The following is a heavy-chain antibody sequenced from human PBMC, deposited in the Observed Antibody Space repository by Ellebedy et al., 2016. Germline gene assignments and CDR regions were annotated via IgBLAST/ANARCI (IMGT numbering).Heavy chain of an antibody. J-gene: IGHJ6*02. V-gene: IGHV4-30-2*01. CDR2: IYHSGST. D-gene: IGHD2-21*01. Sequence: SQTLSLTCAVSGGSISRGGYSWSWIRQPPGKGLEWIGYIYHSGSTYYNPSLKSRVTISVDRSKNQFSLKLSSVTAADTAVYYCARRNCGGDCYGMDVWGQGTTVTVSS. CDR3: ARRNCGGDCYGMDV. CDR1: GGSISRGGYS.